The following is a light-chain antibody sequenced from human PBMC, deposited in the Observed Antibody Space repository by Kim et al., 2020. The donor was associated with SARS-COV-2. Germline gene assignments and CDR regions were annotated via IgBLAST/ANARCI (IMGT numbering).Light chain of an antibody. Sequence: AIRITQSPSSLSASTGDRVTITCRASQGISSYLAWYQQKPGKAPKLLIYAASTLQSGVPSRFSGSGSGTDFTLTISCLQSEDFATYYCQQYYSYPYTFAQGTKLEI. CDR3: QQYYSYPYT. CDR2: AAS. J-gene: IGKJ2*01. CDR1: QGISSY. V-gene: IGKV1-8*01.